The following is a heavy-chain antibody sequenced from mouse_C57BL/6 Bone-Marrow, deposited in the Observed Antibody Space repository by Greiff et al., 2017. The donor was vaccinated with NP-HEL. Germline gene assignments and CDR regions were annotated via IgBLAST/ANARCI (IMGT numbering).Heavy chain of an antibody. V-gene: IGHV2-2*01. CDR1: GFSLTSYG. CDR3: ARHYGSSFSYWYFDV. Sequence: VKLMESGPGLVQPSQSLSITCTVSGFSLTSYGVHWVRQSPGKGLEWLGVIWSGGSTDYNAAFISRLSISKDNSKSQVFFKMNSLQADDTAIYYCARHYGSSFSYWYFDVWGTGTTVTVSS. D-gene: IGHD1-1*01. CDR2: IWSGGST. J-gene: IGHJ1*03.